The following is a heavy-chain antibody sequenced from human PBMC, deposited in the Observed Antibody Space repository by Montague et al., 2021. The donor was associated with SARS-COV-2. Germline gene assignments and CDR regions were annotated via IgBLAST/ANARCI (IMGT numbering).Heavy chain of an antibody. D-gene: IGHD6-19*01. CDR2: IYYSGST. CDR1: GGSISSYY. V-gene: IGHV4-59*01. Sequence: SETLSLTCTVTGGSISSYYWSWIRQPPGKGLEWIGYIYYSGSTNYNPSLKSRVTISVDTSKNQFSLKLSSVTAADTAVYYCARGSGWMGNAFDIWGQGTMVTVSS. J-gene: IGHJ3*02. CDR3: ARGSGWMGNAFDI.